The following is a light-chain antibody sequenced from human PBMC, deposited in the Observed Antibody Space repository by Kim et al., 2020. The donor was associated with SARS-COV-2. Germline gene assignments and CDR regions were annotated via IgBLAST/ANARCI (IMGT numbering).Light chain of an antibody. CDR3: SSYATSNWV. CDR1: SSDVGGYNY. Sequence: QSVLTQPPSASGSPGQSVTISCTGSSSDVGGYNYVSWYQQHPGKAPKLMIYEVTKRPSGVPDRFSGSKSGNTASLTVSGLQAEDEAAYYCSSYATSNWVFGGGTQLTVL. J-gene: IGLJ3*02. CDR2: EVT. V-gene: IGLV2-8*01.